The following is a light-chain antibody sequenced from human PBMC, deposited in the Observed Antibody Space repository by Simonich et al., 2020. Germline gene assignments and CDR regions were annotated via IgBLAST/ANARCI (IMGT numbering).Light chain of an antibody. J-gene: IGLJ2*01. Sequence: QSALTQPPSASGSPGQSVTISCPGTSSDVGGYNYVSWYQQHPGKAPKLMIYEVSKRPAGVPDRFAGSKSGNTASLTVSGLQAEDEADYYCCSYAGSSTVVFGGGTKLTVL. CDR3: CSYAGSSTVV. CDR1: SSDVGGYNY. V-gene: IGLV2-8*01. CDR2: EVS.